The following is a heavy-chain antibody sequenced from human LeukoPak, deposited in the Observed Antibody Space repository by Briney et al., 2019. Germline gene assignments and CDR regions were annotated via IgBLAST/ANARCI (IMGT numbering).Heavy chain of an antibody. V-gene: IGHV4-39*01. D-gene: IGHD1-1*01. CDR1: GGSISSSSHY. J-gene: IGHJ4*02. Sequence: SETLSLTCNVAGGSISSSSHYWGWIRQPPGKGLEWIGSLSYGGRTYYNPSLKSRVTMSVDTSKNQFFLNLSSVTAADTAVHYCARQVESYCFDYWGQGTLVTVSS. CDR3: ARQVESYCFDY. CDR2: LSYGGRT.